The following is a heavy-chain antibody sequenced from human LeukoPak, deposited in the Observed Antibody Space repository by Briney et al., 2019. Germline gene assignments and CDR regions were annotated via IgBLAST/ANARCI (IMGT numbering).Heavy chain of an antibody. CDR3: ASPPFIAAAGNWFDP. J-gene: IGHJ5*02. CDR1: GGSLSGYY. V-gene: IGHV4-34*01. Sequence: SETLSLTCAVYGGSLSGYYWGWVRQPPGKGLEWIGEINHSGSTNYNPSLKSRVTISVDTSKNQFSLKLSSVTAADTAVYYCASPPFIAAAGNWFDPWGQGTLVTVSS. CDR2: INHSGST. D-gene: IGHD6-13*01.